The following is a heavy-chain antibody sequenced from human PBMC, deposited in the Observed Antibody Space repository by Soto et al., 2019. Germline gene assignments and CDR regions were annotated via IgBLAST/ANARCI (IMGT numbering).Heavy chain of an antibody. J-gene: IGHJ5*02. Sequence: LRLSCAASGFTFSSYAMSWVRQAPGKGLEWVSAISGSGGSTYYADSVKGRFTISRDNSKNTLYLQMYSLRAEDTAVYYCARRRDRHLGWFDPWGQGTLVTVSS. CDR1: GFTFSSYA. CDR3: ARRRDRHLGWFDP. CDR2: ISGSGGST. V-gene: IGHV3-23*01.